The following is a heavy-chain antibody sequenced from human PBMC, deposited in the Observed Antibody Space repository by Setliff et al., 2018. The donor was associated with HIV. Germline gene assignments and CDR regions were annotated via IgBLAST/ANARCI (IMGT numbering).Heavy chain of an antibody. CDR3: ARQLSNSLDY. V-gene: IGHV1-2*02. Sequence: GASVMVSCKASGYSFTDYFMHWVRQAPGQGLEWMGWISPNNGDKNIPQSFQGRVTMTRDTSINTAYMELSGLRSDDTAMYYCARQLSNSLDYWGRGTLVTVSS. J-gene: IGHJ4*02. CDR2: ISPNNGDK. D-gene: IGHD7-27*01. CDR1: GYSFTDYF.